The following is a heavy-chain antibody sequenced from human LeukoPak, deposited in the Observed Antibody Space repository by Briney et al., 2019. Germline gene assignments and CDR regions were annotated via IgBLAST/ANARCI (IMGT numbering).Heavy chain of an antibody. CDR2: IYSRGTT. CDR3: GRRPAVDGPIDN. Sequence: SETLSLTCVVSGGSVHRSFWTWVRQPPGKGLERIGRIYSRGTTDYSPSLKSRLTIAIDTSKNQFSLRLASVTAADTAVYYCGRRPAVDGPIDNWGQGILVAV. D-gene: IGHD3/OR15-3a*01. V-gene: IGHV4-59*02. CDR1: GGSVHRSF. J-gene: IGHJ4*02.